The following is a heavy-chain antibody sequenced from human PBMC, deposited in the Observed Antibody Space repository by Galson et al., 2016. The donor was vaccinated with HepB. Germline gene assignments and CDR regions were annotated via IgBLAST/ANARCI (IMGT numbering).Heavy chain of an antibody. CDR2: IYKTGTT. Sequence: SETLSLTCDVSGGSISSYFWSWIRQPPGKGLEWIGYIYKTGTTSYSPSLKSRVTVSVDTSKNQFSLKLRSVTAAGTAVYYCARGVTGTPYFDFWGQGAPVTVSS. D-gene: IGHD2-21*02. CDR3: ARGVTGTPYFDF. J-gene: IGHJ4*02. V-gene: IGHV4-59*01. CDR1: GGSISSYF.